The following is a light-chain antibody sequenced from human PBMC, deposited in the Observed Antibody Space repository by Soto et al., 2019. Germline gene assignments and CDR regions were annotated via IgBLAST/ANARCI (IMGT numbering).Light chain of an antibody. V-gene: IGKV1-5*01. CDR3: QQYVSYSWT. Sequence: DIQMTQSPSTLSASVGDRVTITCRASQTINTWLAWYQQKPGKAPKVLIYDASSLESGVPSRFSGSGSGTEFTLTISSLQPDDFATYYCQQYVSYSWTFGQGTKVEIK. CDR2: DAS. CDR1: QTINTW. J-gene: IGKJ1*01.